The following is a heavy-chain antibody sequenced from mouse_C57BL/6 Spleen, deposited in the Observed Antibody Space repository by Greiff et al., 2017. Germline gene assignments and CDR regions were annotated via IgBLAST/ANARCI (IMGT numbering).Heavy chain of an antibody. V-gene: IGHV1-63*01. J-gene: IGHJ3*01. Sequence: VQLQESGAELVRPGTSVKMSCKASGYTFTNYWIGWAKQRPGHGLEWIGDIYPGGGYTNYNEKFKGKATLTADKSSSTAYMQFSSLTSEDSAIYYCASSYDYEGGFAYWGQGTLVTVSA. D-gene: IGHD2-4*01. CDR1: GYTFTNYW. CDR2: IYPGGGYT. CDR3: ASSYDYEGGFAY.